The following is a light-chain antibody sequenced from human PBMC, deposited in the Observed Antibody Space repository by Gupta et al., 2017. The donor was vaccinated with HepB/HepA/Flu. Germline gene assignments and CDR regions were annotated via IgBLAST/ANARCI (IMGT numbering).Light chain of an antibody. CDR1: RSLVSTDGNTY. Sequence: DVVLTQSPPSLPVTLGQPASISCSSSRSLVSTDGNTYFDWFQQGPGQSPRRLIYKVSKRDSGVPDRFSGSGSGTDFTLKISRVEAEDLGVYYCMQYKCCPHTFGQGTXLEIK. CDR3: MQYKCCPHT. J-gene: IGKJ2*01. V-gene: IGKV2-30*01. CDR2: KVS.